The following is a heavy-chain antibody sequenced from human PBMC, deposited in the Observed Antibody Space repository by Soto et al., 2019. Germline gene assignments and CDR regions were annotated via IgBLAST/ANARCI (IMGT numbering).Heavy chain of an antibody. D-gene: IGHD6-13*01. V-gene: IGHV1-69*13. CDR1: GGTFSSYA. Sequence: SVKVSCKASGGTFSSYAISWVRQAPGQGLEWMGGIIPIFGTANYAQKFQGRVTITADESTSTAYMELSSLRSEDTAVYYCARGRIAAAGLKGRDSWFDPWGQGTLVTVSS. J-gene: IGHJ5*02. CDR2: IIPIFGTA. CDR3: ARGRIAAAGLKGRDSWFDP.